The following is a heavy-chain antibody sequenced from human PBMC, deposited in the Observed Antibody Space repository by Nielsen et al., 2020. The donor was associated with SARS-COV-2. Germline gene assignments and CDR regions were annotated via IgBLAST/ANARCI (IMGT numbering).Heavy chain of an antibody. V-gene: IGHV3-23*01. D-gene: IGHD3-22*01. CDR2: ISTSVGTT. CDR1: GFTFSSYA. J-gene: IGHJ4*02. Sequence: GESLKISCGASGFTFSSYALTWVRQAPGKGLEWVSTISTSVGTTYYADSVKGRFTISRDNSKNTLYLQMNSLRAEDTAVYYCAKEIYYCDSKYFDYWGQGTLVTVSS. CDR3: AKEIYYCDSKYFDY.